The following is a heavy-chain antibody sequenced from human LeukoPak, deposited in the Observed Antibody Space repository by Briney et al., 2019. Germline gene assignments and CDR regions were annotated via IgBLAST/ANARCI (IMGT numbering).Heavy chain of an antibody. CDR3: ASITMIEDFDY. D-gene: IGHD3-22*01. V-gene: IGHV1-2*06. CDR2: INPNSGGT. J-gene: IGHJ4*02. CDR1: GYTFTGYY. Sequence: ASVKVSCKASGYTFTGYYMHWVRQAPGLGLEWMGRINPNSGGTNYAQKFQGRVTMTRDTSISTAYMELSRLRSDDTAVYYRASITMIEDFDYWGQGTLVTVSS.